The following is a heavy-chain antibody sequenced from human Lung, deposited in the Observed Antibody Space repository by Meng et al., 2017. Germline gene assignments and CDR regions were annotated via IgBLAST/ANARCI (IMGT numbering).Heavy chain of an antibody. CDR3: ARGPTTMAHDFDY. V-gene: IGHV4-34*01. Sequence: LPHCGAALLNTLEDLSLTRVVSGGAFGDYYWRGIHQPPGKGLEWIGEINHSGITNYNPSLESRATISVDTSQNNLSLKLSSVTAADSAVYYCARGPTTMAHDFDYWGQGTLVTVSS. D-gene: IGHD4-11*01. CDR2: INHSGIT. J-gene: IGHJ4*02. CDR1: GGAFGDYY.